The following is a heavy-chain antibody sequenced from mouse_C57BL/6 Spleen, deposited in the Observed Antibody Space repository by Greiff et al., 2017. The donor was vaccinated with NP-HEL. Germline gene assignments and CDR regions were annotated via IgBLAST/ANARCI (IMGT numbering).Heavy chain of an antibody. Sequence: VQLQQSGPELVKPGASVKISCKASGYTFTDYYMNWVKQSHGKSLEWIGDINPNNGGTSYNQKFKGKATLTVDKSSSTAYMELRSLTSEDSAVYYCARRRSYAMDYWGQGTSVTVSS. J-gene: IGHJ4*01. V-gene: IGHV1-26*01. CDR3: ARRRSYAMDY. CDR1: GYTFTDYY. CDR2: INPNNGGT.